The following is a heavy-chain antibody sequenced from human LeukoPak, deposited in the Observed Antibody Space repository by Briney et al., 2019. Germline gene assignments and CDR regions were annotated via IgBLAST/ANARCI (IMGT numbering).Heavy chain of an antibody. CDR1: GFTFGDYP. D-gene: IGHD3-10*01. V-gene: IGHV3-49*03. J-gene: IGHJ3*02. Sequence: GGSLRLSCTASGFTFGDYPMSWFRQAPGKGMEWVSYIRTRAYGETTEYAASVTGRFSISRDESNSIAYLQMNSLKTEDTGIYYFSRAIRLSGDAFDIWGLGTMVTVSS. CDR2: IRTRAYGETT. CDR3: SRAIRLSGDAFDI.